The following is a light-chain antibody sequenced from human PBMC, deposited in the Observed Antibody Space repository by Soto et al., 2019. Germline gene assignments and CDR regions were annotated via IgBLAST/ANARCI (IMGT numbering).Light chain of an antibody. CDR1: QNINSY. CDR2: AAS. J-gene: IGKJ4*01. V-gene: IGKV1-39*01. Sequence: IQMTQSPSSLSAPVGDRVTITCRASQNINSYLNWYQQKVGKAPKLLINAASTLQSGVPLRFRGSGSGTDFTLTISSLQPEDFATYYCQESYNLHTFGGGTKVEIK. CDR3: QESYNLHT.